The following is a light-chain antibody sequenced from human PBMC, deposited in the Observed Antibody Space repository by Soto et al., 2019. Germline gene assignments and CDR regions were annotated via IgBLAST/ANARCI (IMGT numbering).Light chain of an antibody. Sequence: DIQMTQSPSSLSASVGDSVTITCRASQTINTYLSWYPTTPGKPPTLLISAEVSLHSGVPSRFSGSGSGTDFTLTISSLQPEDCATDYGLQTYSIPRTFGGGTKVDIK. J-gene: IGKJ4*01. CDR3: LQTYSIPRT. CDR2: AEV. CDR1: QTINTY. V-gene: IGKV1-39*01.